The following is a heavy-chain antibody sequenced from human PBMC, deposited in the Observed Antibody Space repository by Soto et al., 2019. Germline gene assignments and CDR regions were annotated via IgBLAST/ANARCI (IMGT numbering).Heavy chain of an antibody. J-gene: IGHJ4*02. V-gene: IGHV3-74*01. D-gene: IGHD3-22*01. CDR3: ARDHYYDSSGYRGHFDY. Sequence: PGGSLRLSCAASGFTVTSYWMHWVRQAPGKGLVWVSRTSPAGSSTYYADSVKGRFTISRDNAKNSLYLQMNSLRDEDTAVYYCARDHYYDSSGYRGHFDYWGQGTLVTVSS. CDR1: GFTVTSYW. CDR2: TSPAGSST.